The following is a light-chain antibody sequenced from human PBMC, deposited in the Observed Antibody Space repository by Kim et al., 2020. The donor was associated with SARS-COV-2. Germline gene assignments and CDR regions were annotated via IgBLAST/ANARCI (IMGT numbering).Light chain of an antibody. CDR2: GKN. J-gene: IGLJ3*02. CDR3: NSRDSSGNHLRV. Sequence: LGQTVRITCQGDSLRSYYASCYQQKPGQAPVLVIYGKNNRPSGIPDRFSGSSSGNTASLTITGAQAEDEADYYCNSRDSSGNHLRVFGGGTQLTVL. CDR1: SLRSYY. V-gene: IGLV3-19*01.